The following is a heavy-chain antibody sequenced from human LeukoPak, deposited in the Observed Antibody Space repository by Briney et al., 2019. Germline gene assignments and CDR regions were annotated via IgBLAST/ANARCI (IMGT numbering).Heavy chain of an antibody. V-gene: IGHV3-23*01. D-gene: IGHD1-14*01. CDR1: GFTFSNYA. CDR3: AKESPYTSPRNYYFDY. Sequence: GGSLRLSCAASGFTFSNYAMSWVRQAPGKGLEWISGITGGRSTYCADSVKGRFTISRDNSKNTLYLQMNSLRAEDTAIYYCAKESPYTSPRNYYFDYWGQGTLVTVSS. J-gene: IGHJ4*02. CDR2: ITGGRST.